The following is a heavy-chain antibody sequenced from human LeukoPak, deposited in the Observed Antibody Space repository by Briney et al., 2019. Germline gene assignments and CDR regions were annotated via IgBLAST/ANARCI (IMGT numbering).Heavy chain of an antibody. CDR2: INGDGSTT. V-gene: IGHV3-74*01. D-gene: IGHD2-2*01. CDR1: GFTFSNYW. Sequence: GGSLRLSCTASGFTFSNYWMHWVRQAPGRGLVWGSRINGDGSTTDYADSVKGRFTISRDIAKNTLYLQMNSLRAEDTAVYYCARDLGSCTSTDCLNIWFDPWGQGTLVTVSS. CDR3: ARDLGSCTSTDCLNIWFDP. J-gene: IGHJ5*02.